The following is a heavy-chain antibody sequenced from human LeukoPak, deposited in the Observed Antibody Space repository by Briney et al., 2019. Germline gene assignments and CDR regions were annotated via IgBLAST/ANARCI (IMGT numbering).Heavy chain of an antibody. J-gene: IGHJ4*02. Sequence: SETLSLTCTVSGGSLSSYYLTWIRQSPGKGLEWIGYFYNSVSTRYSPSLKSRVTISADTSKNQFSLNLNSVTAADTAVYYCARAPFYGYFDHWGQGTLVTVSS. D-gene: IGHD2/OR15-2a*01. CDR3: ARAPFYGYFDH. CDR1: GGSLSSYY. V-gene: IGHV4-59*01. CDR2: FYNSVST.